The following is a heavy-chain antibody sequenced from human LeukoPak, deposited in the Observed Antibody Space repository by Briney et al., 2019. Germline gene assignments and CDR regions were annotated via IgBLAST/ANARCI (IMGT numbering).Heavy chain of an antibody. CDR1: GFTFSNYA. CDR3: AREDSSGWYYFDY. D-gene: IGHD6-19*01. CDR2: ISYDGSNK. J-gene: IGHJ4*02. Sequence: QPGRPLRLSCAASGFTFSNYAMHWVRKAPGKGLEWVAVISYDGSNKYYADSVKGRFTISRDNSKNTLYLQRNSLRAEDTAVYYCAREDSSGWYYFDYSGQGTLVTVSS. V-gene: IGHV3-30-3*01.